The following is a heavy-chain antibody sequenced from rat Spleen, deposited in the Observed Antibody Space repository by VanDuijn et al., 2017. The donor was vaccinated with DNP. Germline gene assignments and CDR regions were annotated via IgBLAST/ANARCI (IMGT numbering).Heavy chain of an antibody. D-gene: IGHD1-6*01. CDR1: GFTFSNXX. CDR3: ASRGVYTTDDYEAY. J-gene: IGHJ2*01. V-gene: IGHV5S13*01. CDR2: ITNSGGST. Sequence: EVQLVESGGGLVQPGRSLKLSCAASGFTFSNXXMAWXRQAAMKGLEWVASITNSGGSTYYRDSVKGRFTLSKDNAKNTLFLQMDNRRSEDTATYYCASRGVYTTDDYEAYWGQGVMVTVSS.